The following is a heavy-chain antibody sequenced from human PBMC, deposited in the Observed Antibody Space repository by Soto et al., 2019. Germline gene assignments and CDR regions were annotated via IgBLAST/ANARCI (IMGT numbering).Heavy chain of an antibody. D-gene: IGHD3-9*01. V-gene: IGHV4-59*01. CDR1: GGSFSPKY. J-gene: IGHJ6*02. CDR3: ARGFDILTGYYSPGYHGMDV. Sequence: PSETLSLTCTMSGGSFSPKYWSWIRQPPGKALEWVGYIYYGGTSSYNPSLKSRVTISLDTSKNQFSLKLSSVTAADTAVYYCARGFDILTGYYSPGYHGMDVWGQGTTVTVSS. CDR2: IYYGGTS.